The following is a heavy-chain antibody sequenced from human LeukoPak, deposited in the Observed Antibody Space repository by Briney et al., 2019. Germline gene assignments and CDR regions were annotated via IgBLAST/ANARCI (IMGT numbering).Heavy chain of an antibody. D-gene: IGHD3-10*01. CDR2: ISGSGADT. J-gene: IGHJ5*02. CDR3: ARIFYYGSGNNWFDP. CDR1: GFTFSSRA. Sequence: PGGSLRLSCAASGFTFSSRAMNWVRQAPGKGLEWVSGISGSGADTYYADSVRGRFTISRDNSKNTLYLQMNSLRAEDTAIYYCARIFYYGSGNNWFDPWGQGTLVTVSS. V-gene: IGHV3-23*01.